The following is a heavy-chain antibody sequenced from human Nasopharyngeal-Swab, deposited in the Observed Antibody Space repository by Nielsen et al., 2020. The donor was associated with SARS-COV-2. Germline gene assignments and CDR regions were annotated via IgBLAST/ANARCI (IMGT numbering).Heavy chain of an antibody. V-gene: IGHV3-23*01. CDR3: AKLDIGGWLGSTTGYFDY. CDR1: GFTFSSYA. Sequence: GESLKISCAASGFTFSSYAMSWVRQAPGKGLEWVSAISGSGRRTYYADSGKGLFTISRDNSKTTLYLQMNSLRAEDTAVYFCAKLDIGGWLGSTTGYFDYWGQGTLVTVSS. CDR2: ISGSGRRT. D-gene: IGHD2/OR15-2a*01. J-gene: IGHJ4*02.